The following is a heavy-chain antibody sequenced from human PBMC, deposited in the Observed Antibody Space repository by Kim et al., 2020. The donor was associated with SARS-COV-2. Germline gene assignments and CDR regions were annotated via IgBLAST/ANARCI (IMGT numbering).Heavy chain of an antibody. CDR2: IHHSGDT. CDR3: ARLYGGRSGPYYFDY. Sequence: SETLSLTCSVSGYSISSGYYWGWVRLPPGKRPEWLGSIHHSGDTYHNPSLKSRVTISVDTSKNQFSLNLTSVTAADTAVYSCARLYGGRSGPYYFDYWGQGLVVTVSS. V-gene: IGHV4-38-2*02. J-gene: IGHJ4*02. D-gene: IGHD2-8*01. CDR1: GYSISSGYY.